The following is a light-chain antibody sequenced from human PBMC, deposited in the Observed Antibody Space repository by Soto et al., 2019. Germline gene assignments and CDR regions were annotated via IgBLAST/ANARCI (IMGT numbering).Light chain of an antibody. V-gene: IGKV3-15*01. CDR2: DSS. CDR3: QQHITCPSYT. J-gene: IGKJ2*01. Sequence: EIVMTQSPATLSVSLGERATLSCRASQSVSARLAWYQQKPGQAPRLLIYDSSTRATGVPARFSGSGSGTEFTLTISSLQSDDFAVYYCQQHITCPSYTFGQGTKLESK. CDR1: QSVSAR.